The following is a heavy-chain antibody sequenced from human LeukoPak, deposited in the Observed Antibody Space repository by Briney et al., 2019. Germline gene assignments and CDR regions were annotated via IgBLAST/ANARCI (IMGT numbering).Heavy chain of an antibody. CDR1: GFNFASHW. J-gene: IGHJ2*01. D-gene: IGHD4-23*01. CDR3: ARVPLTTVEQDAIDL. Sequence: GGSLRLSCAASGFNFASHWMHWVRHTPGKGLVWVSRVNSGGSGTSYADSVEGRFTISRDNAKNSLYLQMNSLRAEDTAVYYCARVPLTTVEQDAIDLWGRGTLVTVSS. CDR2: VNSGGSGT. V-gene: IGHV3-74*01.